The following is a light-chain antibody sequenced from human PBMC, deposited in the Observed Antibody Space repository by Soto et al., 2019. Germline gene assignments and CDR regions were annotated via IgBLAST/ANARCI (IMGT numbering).Light chain of an antibody. V-gene: IGLV2-11*01. Sequence: QSALTQPRSVSGSPGQSVTISCTGTSSDVGGYDFVSWYQQYPGKVPKLIIYDVSQRPSGVPVRFSASKSDNTASLTISGLQAEDEADYYCCSYAGSYTIFGGGTKLTVL. J-gene: IGLJ2*01. CDR1: SSDVGGYDF. CDR3: CSYAGSYTI. CDR2: DVS.